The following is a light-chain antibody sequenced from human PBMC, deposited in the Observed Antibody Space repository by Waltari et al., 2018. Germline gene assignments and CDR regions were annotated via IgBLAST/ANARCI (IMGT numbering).Light chain of an antibody. CDR2: WAS. CDR3: QQYYSTPLT. V-gene: IGKV4-1*01. J-gene: IGKJ4*01. CDR1: ESVLYSSNNKNH. Sequence: DIVMTQSPESLAVSLGERATINCKSSESVLYSSNNKNHLAWYQQKPVQPPNLLLYWASTRESGVPDRFRGSGSETDFTLTVTSLQAEDVAVYYCQQYYSTPLTFGGGTKVEIK.